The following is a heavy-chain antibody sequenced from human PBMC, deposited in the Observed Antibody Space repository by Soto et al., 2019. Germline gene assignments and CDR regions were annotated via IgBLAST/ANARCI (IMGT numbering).Heavy chain of an antibody. CDR1: GGSFSDFY. V-gene: IGHV3-11*06. CDR2: ISTDSSNT. Sequence: AGGSLRLSCVVSGGSFSDFYMSWIRKAPGKGLEWVSHISTDSSNTKYGDSVKGRFTVSRDNAKRSLYLQMNSLRVGDTGIYYCATYGMDVWGQGTTVTVSS. J-gene: IGHJ6*02. CDR3: ATYGMDV.